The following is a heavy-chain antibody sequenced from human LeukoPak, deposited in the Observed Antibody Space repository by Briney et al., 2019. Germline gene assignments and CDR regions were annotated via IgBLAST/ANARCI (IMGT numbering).Heavy chain of an antibody. V-gene: IGHV3-7*01. Sequence: PGGSLRLSCAASGFTFNSYWMSWVRQAPGKGLEWVANIKQDGSEKYCVDSVKGRFTISRDNAKNSVYLQMNSLRAEDTAVYYCARQLGGSGSHWGQGTLVTVSS. CDR3: ARQLGGSGSH. J-gene: IGHJ4*02. D-gene: IGHD3-10*01. CDR2: IKQDGSEK. CDR1: GFTFNSYW.